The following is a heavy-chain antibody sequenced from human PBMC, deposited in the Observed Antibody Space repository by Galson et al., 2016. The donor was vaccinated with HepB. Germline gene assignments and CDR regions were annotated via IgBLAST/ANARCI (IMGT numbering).Heavy chain of an antibody. CDR3: ARPADSSWDSALGGPFDN. J-gene: IGHJ3*02. V-gene: IGHV5-51*01. Sequence: QSGAEVKKPGESLKISCKTSGYSFTAYWLAWVRQMPGKGLEWMGIIYPGDSDVRYSPSFQGQVTISADRSITTAHLQWSSLKASDPAVYYCARPADSSWDSALGGPFDNWGQGTMVTVSS. CDR1: GYSFTAYW. D-gene: IGHD5-18*01. CDR2: IYPGDSDV.